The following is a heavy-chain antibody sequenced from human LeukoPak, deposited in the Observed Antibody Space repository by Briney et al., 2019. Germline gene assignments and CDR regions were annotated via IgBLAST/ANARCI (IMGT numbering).Heavy chain of an antibody. V-gene: IGHV1-69*06. D-gene: IGHD3-9*01. J-gene: IGHJ5*02. CDR3: ARIYYDILTGYYSGYNWFDP. CDR1: GGTFSSYA. Sequence: SVKVSCKASGGTFSSYAISWVRQAPGQGLEWMGGIIPIFGTANYAQKFQGRVTITADKSTSTAYMELRSLRSDDTAVYYCARIYYDILTGYYSGYNWFDPWGQGTLVTVSS. CDR2: IIPIFGTA.